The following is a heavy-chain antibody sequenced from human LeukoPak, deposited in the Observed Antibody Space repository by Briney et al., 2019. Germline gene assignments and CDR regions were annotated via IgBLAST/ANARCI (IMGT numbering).Heavy chain of an antibody. CDR1: GFTFSSYG. J-gene: IGHJ4*02. D-gene: IGHD6-13*01. CDR3: ARDRAAAAGIRQGTSYY. CDR2: IWYDGSNK. V-gene: IGHV3-33*01. Sequence: GGSLRLSCAASGFTFSSYGMHWVRQAPGKGLEWVAVIWYDGSNKYYADSVKGRFTISRDNSKNTLYLQMNSLRAEDTAVYYCARDRAAAAGIRQGTSYYWGQGTLVTVSS.